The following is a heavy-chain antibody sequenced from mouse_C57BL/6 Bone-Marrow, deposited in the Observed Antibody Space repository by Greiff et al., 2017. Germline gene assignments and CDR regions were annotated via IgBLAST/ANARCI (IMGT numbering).Heavy chain of an antibody. CDR2: ISSGSSTI. J-gene: IGHJ3*01. Sequence: EVQLVESGGGLVKPGGSLKLSCAASGFTFSDYGMHWVRQAPEKGLEWVAYISSGSSTIYYADTVKGRFTISIDNAKNTLFLQMPSPRSEDTAIYSCARRDWDGAWFAYWGQGTLVTVSA. CDR1: GFTFSDYG. CDR3: ARRDWDGAWFAY. D-gene: IGHD4-1*01. V-gene: IGHV5-17*01.